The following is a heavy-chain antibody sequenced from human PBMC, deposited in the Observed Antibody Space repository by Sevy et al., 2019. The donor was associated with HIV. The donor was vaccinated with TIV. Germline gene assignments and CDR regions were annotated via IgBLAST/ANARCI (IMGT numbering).Heavy chain of an antibody. CDR3: ARGVGGYSYGPRYYFDY. D-gene: IGHD5-18*01. CDR1: GYTFTGYY. Sequence: ASVKVSCKASGYTFTGYYMHWVRQAPGQGLEWMGRINPNSGGTNYAQKFQGRVTMTRDMSVSTAYMELSRLRSDDTAVYYCARGVGGYSYGPRYYFDYWGQGTLVTVSS. J-gene: IGHJ4*02. V-gene: IGHV1-2*06. CDR2: INPNSGGT.